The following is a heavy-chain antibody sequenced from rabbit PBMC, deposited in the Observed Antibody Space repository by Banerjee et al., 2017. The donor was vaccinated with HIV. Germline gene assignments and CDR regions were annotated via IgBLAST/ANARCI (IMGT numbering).Heavy chain of an antibody. Sequence: QLKESGGGLVQPGGSLKLSCKGSGFDFSSYYMSWVRQAPGKGLEWIGYIDPFFGTTYFASWVNGRFTISSDNAQNTVFLQLNSLTAADTATYFCVREVAAKFNLWGPGTLVTVS. D-gene: IGHD4-1*01. CDR3: VREVAAKFNL. V-gene: IGHV1S7*01. CDR2: IDPFFGTT. CDR1: GFDFSSYY. J-gene: IGHJ4*01.